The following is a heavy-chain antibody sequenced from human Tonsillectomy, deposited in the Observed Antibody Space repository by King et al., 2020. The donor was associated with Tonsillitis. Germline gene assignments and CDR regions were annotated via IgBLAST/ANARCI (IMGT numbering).Heavy chain of an antibody. J-gene: IGHJ4*02. CDR1: GGSINSYF. V-gene: IGHV4-59*01. Sequence: VQLQESGPGLVKPSETLSLTCTVSGGSINSYFWTWIRPPPGKGLEWNGYIDYSGATKYYTGPTNYNTSLTTRVTKSVDTSKNQFSLNLKSVTAADTAVYYCTTNSSNRYYFDHWGQGTLVSVSS. CDR2: IDYSGATKYYTGPT. D-gene: IGHD6-19*01. CDR3: TTNSSNRYYFDH.